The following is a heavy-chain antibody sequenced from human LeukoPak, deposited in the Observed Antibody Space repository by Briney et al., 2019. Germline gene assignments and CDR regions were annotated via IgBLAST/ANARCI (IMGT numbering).Heavy chain of an antibody. CDR3: ARAPLYYYGSGSYYNGNDFDY. CDR1: GGSISSGGYY. CDR2: IYYSGST. Sequence: SQTLSLTCTVSGGSISSGGYYWSWIRQHPGKGLEWIGYIYYSGSTYYNPSLKSRVTISVDTSKNQFSLKLSSVTAADTAVYYCARAPLYYYGSGSYYNGNDFDYWGQGTLVTVSS. V-gene: IGHV4-31*03. J-gene: IGHJ4*02. D-gene: IGHD3-10*01.